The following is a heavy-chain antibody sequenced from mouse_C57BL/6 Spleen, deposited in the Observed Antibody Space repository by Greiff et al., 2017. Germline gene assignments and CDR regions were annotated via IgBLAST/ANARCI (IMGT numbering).Heavy chain of an antibody. J-gene: IGHJ1*03. V-gene: IGHV1-7*01. CDR1: GYTFTSYW. D-gene: IGHD1-1*01. Sequence: QVQLQQSGAELVKPGASVKLSCKASGYTFTSYWMHWVKQRPGQGLEWIGYINPSSGYTKYNQKFKDKATLTTDKYSSTTYMQLSSLTYEDSAVYYCARYYGGSSCDWDFGVWGTGTTVTASS. CDR3: ARYYGGSSCDWDFGV. CDR2: INPSSGYT.